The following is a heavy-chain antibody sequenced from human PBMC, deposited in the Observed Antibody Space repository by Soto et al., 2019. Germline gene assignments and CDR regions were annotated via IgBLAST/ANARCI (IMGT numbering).Heavy chain of an antibody. CDR2: IYYSGST. CDR1: GGSISSSSYY. Sequence: SETLSLTCTVSGGSISSSSYYWGWIRQPPGKGLEWIGSIYYSGSTYYNPSLKSRVTISVDTSKNQFSLKLSSVTAADTAVYYCARHNIPYGSGSYYTLMPLGYYYYYGMDVWGQGTTVTVSS. J-gene: IGHJ6*02. D-gene: IGHD3-10*01. CDR3: ARHNIPYGSGSYYTLMPLGYYYYYGMDV. V-gene: IGHV4-39*01.